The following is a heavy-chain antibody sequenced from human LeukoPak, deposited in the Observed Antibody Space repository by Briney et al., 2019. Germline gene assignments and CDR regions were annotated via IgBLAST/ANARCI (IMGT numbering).Heavy chain of an antibody. CDR1: GYTLTELS. J-gene: IGHJ4*02. V-gene: IGHV1-69*04. CDR3: ARDAAAAGTFDY. Sequence: GASVKVSCKVSGYTLTELSMHWVRQAPGKGLEWMGRIIPILGIANYAQKFQGRVTITADKSTSTAYMELSSLRSEDTAVYYCARDAAAAGTFDYWGQGTLVTVSS. CDR2: IIPILGIA. D-gene: IGHD6-13*01.